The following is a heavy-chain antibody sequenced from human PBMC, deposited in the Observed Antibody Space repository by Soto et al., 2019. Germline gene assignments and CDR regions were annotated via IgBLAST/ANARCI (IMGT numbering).Heavy chain of an antibody. D-gene: IGHD2-2*01. CDR2: ISAYNGNT. CDR3: ARGRYCSSTSCIHMDV. CDR1: GYTFTSYG. J-gene: IGHJ6*02. Sequence: ASVKVSFKASGYTFTSYGIGWVRQAPGQGLEWMGWISAYNGNTNYAQKLQGRVTMTTDTSTSTAYMELRSLRSDDTAVYYCARGRYCSSTSCIHMDVWGQGTTVTVSS. V-gene: IGHV1-18*01.